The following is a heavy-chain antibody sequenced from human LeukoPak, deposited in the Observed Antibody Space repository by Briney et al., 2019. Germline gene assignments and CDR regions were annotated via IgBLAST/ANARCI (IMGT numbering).Heavy chain of an antibody. Sequence: SETLSLTCTVSGGSISSYYWSWIRQPPGKGLEWIGYIYYSGSTNYNPSLKSRVTISVDTSKNQFSLKLSSVTAADTAVYYCAREGGGGWATRYGMDVWGQGTTVIVSS. V-gene: IGHV4-59*01. CDR1: GGSISSYY. D-gene: IGHD2-15*01. CDR3: AREGGGGWATRYGMDV. CDR2: IYYSGST. J-gene: IGHJ6*02.